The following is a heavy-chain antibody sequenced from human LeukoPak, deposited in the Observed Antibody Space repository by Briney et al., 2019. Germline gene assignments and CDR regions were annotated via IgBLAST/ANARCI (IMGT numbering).Heavy chain of an antibody. Sequence: GGSLRLSCAASGFTLSSYAMSWVRQAPGKGLEWVSAISGSGGSTYYADSVKGRFTISRDNSKNTLYLQMNSLRAEDTAVYYCAKDRVMVRGVIITPFDYWGQGTLVTVSS. CDR3: AKDRVMVRGVIITPFDY. J-gene: IGHJ4*02. V-gene: IGHV3-23*01. CDR2: ISGSGGST. D-gene: IGHD3-10*01. CDR1: GFTLSSYA.